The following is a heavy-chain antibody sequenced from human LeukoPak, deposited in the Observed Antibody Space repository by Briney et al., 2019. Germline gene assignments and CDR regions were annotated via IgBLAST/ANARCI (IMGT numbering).Heavy chain of an antibody. CDR3: ARDLVTVTKGFDI. V-gene: IGHV4-59*11. Sequence: SETLSLTCAVSDDSFSSHYWTWIRQPPGKGLEWIGYISYIGTANYNPSLKSRVTISIDTSKNQFSLKLSSVTAADTAVYYCARDLVTVTKGFDIWGQGTMVSVSS. J-gene: IGHJ3*02. D-gene: IGHD4-17*01. CDR2: ISYIGTA. CDR1: DDSFSSHY.